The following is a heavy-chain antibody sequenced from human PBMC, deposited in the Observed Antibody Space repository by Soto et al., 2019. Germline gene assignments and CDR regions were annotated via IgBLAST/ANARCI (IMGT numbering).Heavy chain of an antibody. CDR3: AKRKVGWYFDL. CDR1: GFTFSSYA. D-gene: IGHD1-26*01. V-gene: IGHV3-23*01. CDR2: ISGSGGST. Sequence: EVQLLESGGGLVQPGGSLRLSCAASGFTFSSYAMNLVRQAPVKGLEWVSGISGSGGSTYYADAVKGRFTSSRDNSKYTLYLQMNSLRAEDTAVYYCAKRKVGWYFDLWGRGTLVTVSS. J-gene: IGHJ2*01.